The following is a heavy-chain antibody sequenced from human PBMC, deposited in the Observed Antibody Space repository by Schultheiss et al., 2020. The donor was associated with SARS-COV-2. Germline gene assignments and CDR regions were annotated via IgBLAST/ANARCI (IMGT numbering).Heavy chain of an antibody. J-gene: IGHJ4*02. V-gene: IGHV3-11*03. D-gene: IGHD2-15*01. CDR2: ISSSSSYT. CDR3: TKASHYCGGGTCYLTAFDY. CDR1: GFTFDDYA. Sequence: GGSLRLSCAASGFTFDDYAMHWVRQAPGKGLEWVSYISSSSSYTNYADSVKGRFTISRDNAKNSLYLQMNSLRAEDTALYYCTKASHYCGGGTCYLTAFDYWAQGTLVTVSS.